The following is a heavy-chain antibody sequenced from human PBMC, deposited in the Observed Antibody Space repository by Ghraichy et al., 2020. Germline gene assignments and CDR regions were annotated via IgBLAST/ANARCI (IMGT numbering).Heavy chain of an antibody. V-gene: IGHV4-34*01. Sequence: SETLSLTCAVYGGSFSGYYWSWIRQPPGKGLEWIGEINHSGSTNYNPSLKSRVTISVDTSKNQFSLKLSSVTAADTAVYYCARGSHLAYYYDSSGYYRREYGMDVWGQGTTVTVSS. J-gene: IGHJ6*02. CDR2: INHSGST. D-gene: IGHD3-22*01. CDR1: GGSFSGYY. CDR3: ARGSHLAYYYDSSGYYRREYGMDV.